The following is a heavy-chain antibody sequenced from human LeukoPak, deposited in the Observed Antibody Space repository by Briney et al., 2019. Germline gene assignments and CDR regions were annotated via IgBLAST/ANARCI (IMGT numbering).Heavy chain of an antibody. CDR3: ARDDAFDL. Sequence: PGRSLRCSCEGSGFTCHDHAMHWVRQAPGKGLEWVSGLSWDSGSIGYADSVKGRFTISRDNAKKSLYLQMNSLGVEDTALYYCARDDAFDLWGQGTMVTVSS. CDR1: GFTCHDHA. J-gene: IGHJ3*01. V-gene: IGHV3-9*01. CDR2: LSWDSGSI.